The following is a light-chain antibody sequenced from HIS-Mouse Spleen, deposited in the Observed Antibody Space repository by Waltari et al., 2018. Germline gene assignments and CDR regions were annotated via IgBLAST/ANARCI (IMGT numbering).Light chain of an antibody. CDR1: SSDVGSYNL. J-gene: IGLJ3*02. CDR3: CSYAGSSTWV. CDR2: DGS. Sequence: QSALTQPASVSGSPGQSITISCTGTSSDVGSYNLVSWYQQHPGKAPNLMIYDGSKRPAGVSTRFSGSKSGNTASLTISGLQAEDETDYYCCSYAGSSTWVFGGGTKLTVL. V-gene: IGLV2-23*01.